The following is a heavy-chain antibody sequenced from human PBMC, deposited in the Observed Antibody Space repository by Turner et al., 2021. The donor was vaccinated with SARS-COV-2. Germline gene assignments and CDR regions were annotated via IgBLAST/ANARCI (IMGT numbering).Heavy chain of an antibody. CDR2: IYSGGST. D-gene: IGHD1-1*01. J-gene: IGHJ6*02. CDR3: ARDGAWKPEGMDV. Sequence: VQLVESGGGVVQPGRSLRLSCAASGFPVSSNYMSWVRQAPGKGLEWVSVIYSGGSTYYADSVKGRFTISRDNSKNTLYLQMNSLRAEDTAVYYCARDGAWKPEGMDVWGQGTTVTVSS. V-gene: IGHV3-53*01. CDR1: GFPVSSNY.